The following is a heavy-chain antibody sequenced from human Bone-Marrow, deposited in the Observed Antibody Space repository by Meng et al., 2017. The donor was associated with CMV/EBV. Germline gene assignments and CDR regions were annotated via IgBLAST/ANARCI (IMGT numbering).Heavy chain of an antibody. D-gene: IGHD2-2*01. Sequence: GESLKISCEASGFSVSSNYMNWVRQAPGKGLEWVSVIYSVGSTYYADSVKGRFTVSRDNSKNTLYLQMNTLRAEDTAVYYCAREDCSSASCYFFDYWGQGKLVTVSS. CDR1: GFSVSSNY. CDR2: IYSVGST. V-gene: IGHV3-53*01. CDR3: AREDCSSASCYFFDY. J-gene: IGHJ4*02.